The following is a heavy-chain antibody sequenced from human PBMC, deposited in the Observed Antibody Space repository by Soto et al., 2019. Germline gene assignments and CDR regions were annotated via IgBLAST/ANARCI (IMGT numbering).Heavy chain of an antibody. J-gene: IGHJ5*02. CDR1: GGTFSSYA. V-gene: IGHV1-69*01. CDR3: GETGAGGGWFGP. D-gene: IGHD3-16*01. CDR2: IIPIFGTA. Sequence: QVQLVQSGAEVKKPGSSVKVSCKASGGTFSSYAISWVRQAPGQGLEWMGGIIPIFGTANYTQKFQGRVKNNAGETTGQGHMEAGRLGSGDTAGYFWGETGAGGGWFGPWGQGTLVTVSS.